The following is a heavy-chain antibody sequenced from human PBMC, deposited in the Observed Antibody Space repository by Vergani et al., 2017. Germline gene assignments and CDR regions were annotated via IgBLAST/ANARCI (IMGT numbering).Heavy chain of an antibody. Sequence: QVQLVQSGAEVKKPGSSVKVSCKASGGTFSSYAISWVRQAPGQGLEWMGRIIPILGIANYAQKFKGRVTITADKSTSTAYMELGSLRSEDTAVYYCARGPGYCSGGSCFRWFDPWGQGTLVTVSS. J-gene: IGHJ5*02. V-gene: IGHV1-69*04. CDR3: ARGPGYCSGGSCFRWFDP. CDR2: IIPILGIA. CDR1: GGTFSSYA. D-gene: IGHD2-15*01.